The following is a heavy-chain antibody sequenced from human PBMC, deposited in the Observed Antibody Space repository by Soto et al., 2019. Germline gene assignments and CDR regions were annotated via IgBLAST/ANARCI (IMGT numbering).Heavy chain of an antibody. CDR3: VKDPNYYDGSVYYYVSDY. V-gene: IGHV3-23*01. Sequence: EVQLLESGGGLVQPGGSLRLSCAASGFTFSSYAMSWVRQAPGKGLEWVSAISGSGDSRHYADSVKGRFTISRDNSKNTLYLQMNSLRVEDTAVYYCVKDPNYYDGSVYYYVSDYWGQGILVTVSS. J-gene: IGHJ4*02. CDR1: GFTFSSYA. CDR2: ISGSGDSR. D-gene: IGHD3-22*01.